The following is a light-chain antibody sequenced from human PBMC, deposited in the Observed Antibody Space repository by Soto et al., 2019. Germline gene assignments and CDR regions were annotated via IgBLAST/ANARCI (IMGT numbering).Light chain of an antibody. J-gene: IGKJ3*01. V-gene: IGKV1-27*01. Sequence: DIQMTQSPTSLSASVGDRGTITCRASQGIRNYVAWYQQIPGKAPKLLFYAASTLQSGLPSRFSGSGSGTDFTLTINGLQPEDVATYSCQKYSSVPVFGPGTKVEIK. CDR1: QGIRNY. CDR3: QKYSSVPV. CDR2: AAS.